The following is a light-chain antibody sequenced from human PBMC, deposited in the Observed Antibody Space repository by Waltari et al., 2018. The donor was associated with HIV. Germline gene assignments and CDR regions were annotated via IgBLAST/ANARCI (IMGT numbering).Light chain of an antibody. CDR2: GKN. V-gene: IGLV3-19*01. J-gene: IGLJ2*01. Sequence: SSELTQDPAVSVALGQTVRITCQGDSLGNYFESWYQQKPGQAPVLVIYGKNNRPSGIPDRFSVSSSGTTASLIITGAQAEDEADYYCNSRDSSGVVFGGGTKLTVL. CDR1: SLGNYF. CDR3: NSRDSSGVV.